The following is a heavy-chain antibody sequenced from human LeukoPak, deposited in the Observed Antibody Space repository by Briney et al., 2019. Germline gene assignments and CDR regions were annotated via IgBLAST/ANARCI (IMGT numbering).Heavy chain of an antibody. CDR3: ARGCSSSCWYFDL. V-gene: IGHV1-3*01. J-gene: IGHJ2*01. CDR2: INAGNGNT. Sequence: ASVKVSCKASGYTFTSYAMHWVRQAPGQRLEWMGWINAGNGNTKYSQKFQGRVTITRDTSASTAYMELSSLRSEDTAVYYCARGCSSSCWYFDLWGRGTLVTVSS. D-gene: IGHD6-13*01. CDR1: GYTFTSYA.